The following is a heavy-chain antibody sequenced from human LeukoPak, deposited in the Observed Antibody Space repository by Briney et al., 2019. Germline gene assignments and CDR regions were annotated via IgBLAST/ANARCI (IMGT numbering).Heavy chain of an antibody. Sequence: GGSLRLSCAAPGFTFSSYEMNWVRQAPGKGLEWVSYISRSVGSTIYYADSVKGRFTISRDNGKNSLYLQMNSLRAEDTAVYYCAELGITMIGGVWGKGTTVTISS. CDR2: ISRSVGSTI. D-gene: IGHD3-10*02. CDR1: GFTFSSYE. J-gene: IGHJ6*04. CDR3: AELGITMIGGV. V-gene: IGHV3-48*03.